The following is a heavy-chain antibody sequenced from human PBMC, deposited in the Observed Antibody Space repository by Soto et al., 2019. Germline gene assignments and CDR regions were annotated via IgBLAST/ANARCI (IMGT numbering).Heavy chain of an antibody. J-gene: IGHJ4*02. CDR3: ARLYGSVTTYDY. V-gene: IGHV3-7*01. Sequence: EVQLVESGGGLVQPGGSLRLSCAATGVTFSDYWMSWVRQAPGKGLEWVASINQDGSTRLYVDSMRGRFTVSRDNTKNSLYLQMNSLRVEDTAVYFCARLYGSVTTYDYWGQGTLATVSS. CDR2: INQDGSTR. D-gene: IGHD6-19*01. CDR1: GVTFSDYW.